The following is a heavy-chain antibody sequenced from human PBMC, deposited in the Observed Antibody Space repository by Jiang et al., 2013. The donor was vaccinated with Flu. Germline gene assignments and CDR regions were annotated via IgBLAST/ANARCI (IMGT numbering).Heavy chain of an antibody. CDR2: INTNTGNP. Sequence: VQSGSELKKPGASVKVSCKASGYTFTSHAMNWVRQAPGQGVEWMGWINTNTGNPTYAQVFTGRFVFSLDTSVSTAYLQISSLKADDSAVYYCARGDSSGWLFDYVGPGNPGHRLL. J-gene: IGHJ4*02. D-gene: IGHD6-19*01. CDR1: GYTFTSHA. CDR3: ARGDSSGWLFDY. V-gene: IGHV7-4-1*02.